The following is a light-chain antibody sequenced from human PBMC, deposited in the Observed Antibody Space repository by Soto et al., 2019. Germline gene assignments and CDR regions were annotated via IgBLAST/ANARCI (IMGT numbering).Light chain of an antibody. CDR2: KAS. J-gene: IGKJ1*01. CDR1: QSISNW. Sequence: DIQMTQSPSTLSASVGDRVTITCRASQSISNWLAWYQQKPGKAPKLLIYKASSLESGDPSRFSGSGSGTVFTLTISSLQPDDFATYYCQQYNSYSWTFGQGTKVDIK. CDR3: QQYNSYSWT. V-gene: IGKV1-5*03.